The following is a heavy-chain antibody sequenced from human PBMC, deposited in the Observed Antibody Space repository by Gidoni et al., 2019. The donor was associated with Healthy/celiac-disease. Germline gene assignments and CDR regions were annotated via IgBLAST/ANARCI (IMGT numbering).Heavy chain of an antibody. CDR3: ARDEVGATQYFQH. V-gene: IGHV4-38-2*02. J-gene: IGHJ1*01. Sequence: QVQLQESSPGLVKPSETLSLTCAVSGYSISSGYYWGWIRQPPGKGLEWIGSIYHSGSTYYNPSLKSRVTISVETSKNQFSLKLSSVTAADTAVYYCARDEVGATQYFQHWGQGTLVTVSS. CDR1: GYSISSGYY. D-gene: IGHD1-26*01. CDR2: IYHSGST.